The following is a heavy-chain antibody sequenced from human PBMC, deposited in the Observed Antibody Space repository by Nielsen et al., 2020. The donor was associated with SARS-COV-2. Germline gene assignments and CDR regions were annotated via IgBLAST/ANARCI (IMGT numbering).Heavy chain of an antibody. D-gene: IGHD1/OR15-1a*01. CDR3: ARGALGNNYGLDY. V-gene: IGHV3-23*01. J-gene: IGHJ4*02. CDR2: ISGSGGST. CDR1: GFTFSSYA. Sequence: GESLKISCAASGFTFSSYAMSWVRQAPGKGLEWVSAISGSGGSTYYADSVKGRFTISRDNSKNTLYLQMNSLRAEGTAVYYCARGALGNNYGLDYWGQGTLVTVSS.